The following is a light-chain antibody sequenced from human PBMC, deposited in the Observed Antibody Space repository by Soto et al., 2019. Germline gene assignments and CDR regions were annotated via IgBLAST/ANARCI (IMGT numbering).Light chain of an antibody. CDR2: AAS. V-gene: IGKV1-12*01. CDR3: QQLRMYPST. CDR1: QSIYKW. J-gene: IGKJ4*01. Sequence: DIQMTQSPSSVSASIGDRVTISCRASQSIYKWLVWYQQKPGKAPKLLIYAASSLQSGVPSRFSGSGSGTDFALTITSLQAEDFATYYCQQLRMYPSTFGGGTKVEIK.